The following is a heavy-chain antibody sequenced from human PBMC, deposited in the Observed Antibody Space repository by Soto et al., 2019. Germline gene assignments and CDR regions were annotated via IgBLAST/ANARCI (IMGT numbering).Heavy chain of an antibody. CDR3: VKRQSRFDP. CDR2: ISTGVGNT. Sequence: PGGSLRLSCAASGFTFSSYDMSWVRQAPGKGLEWVSSISTGVGNTHTADSVKGRFTISRDNSKNTLYLQMNSLRAEDTAVYYCVKRQSRFDPWGQGTLVTVSS. V-gene: IGHV3-23*01. CDR1: GFTFSSYD. J-gene: IGHJ5*02.